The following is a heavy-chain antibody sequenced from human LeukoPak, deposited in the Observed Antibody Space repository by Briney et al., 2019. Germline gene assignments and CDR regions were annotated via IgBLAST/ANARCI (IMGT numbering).Heavy chain of an antibody. CDR1: GGTFSSYT. Sequence: SVKVSCKASGGTFSSYTISWVRQAPGQGLEWMGRIIPILGIANYAQKFQGRVTITADKSTSTAYMELSSLRSEDTAVYYCARDRETYGDGNSWFDPWGQGTLVTVSS. J-gene: IGHJ5*02. CDR3: ARDRETYGDGNSWFDP. D-gene: IGHD4-17*01. CDR2: IIPILGIA. V-gene: IGHV1-69*04.